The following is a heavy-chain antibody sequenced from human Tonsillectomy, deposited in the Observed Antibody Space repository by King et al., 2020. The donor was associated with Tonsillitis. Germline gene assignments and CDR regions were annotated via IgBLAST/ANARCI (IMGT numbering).Heavy chain of an antibody. CDR1: GFTFDDYA. CDR2: ISWNSGTI. D-gene: IGHD2-2*01. J-gene: IGHJ6*03. Sequence: VQLVESGGGLVQPGRSLRLSCAASGFTFDDYAMHWVRQAPGKGLEWVSGISWNSGTIGYADSVKCRFTISRDNAKNSLYLQMNSLRAEDTALYYCAKDKIVVVPTARKYFYYMDVWGKGTTVTVSS. V-gene: IGHV3-9*01. CDR3: AKDKIVVVPTARKYFYYMDV.